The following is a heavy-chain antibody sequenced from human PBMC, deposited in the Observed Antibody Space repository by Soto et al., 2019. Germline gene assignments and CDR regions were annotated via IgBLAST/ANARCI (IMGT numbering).Heavy chain of an antibody. Sequence: QVQLVESGGGVVQPGRSLRLSCAASGFTFSSYAMHWVRQAPGKGLEWVAVISYDGSNKYYADSVKGRFTISRDNSKNTLYLQMNSLRAEDTAVYYCAREDDYRNPLMSGFDYWGQGTLVTVSS. CDR1: GFTFSSYA. V-gene: IGHV3-30-3*01. D-gene: IGHD4-4*01. J-gene: IGHJ4*02. CDR2: ISYDGSNK. CDR3: AREDDYRNPLMSGFDY.